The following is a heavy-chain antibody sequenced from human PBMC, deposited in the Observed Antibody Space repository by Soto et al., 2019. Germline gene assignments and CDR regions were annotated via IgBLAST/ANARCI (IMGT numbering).Heavy chain of an antibody. D-gene: IGHD3-9*01. V-gene: IGHV3-23*01. CDR2: ISGSGGST. CDR3: AKDKGYFDWLRIFDY. J-gene: IGHJ4*02. Sequence: GGSLRLSCAASGFTFSSYAMSWVRQAPGKGLEWVSAISGSGGSTYYADSVKGRFTISRDNSKNTLYLQMNSLRAEDTAVYYCAKDKGYFDWLRIFDYWGQGTLVAVSS. CDR1: GFTFSSYA.